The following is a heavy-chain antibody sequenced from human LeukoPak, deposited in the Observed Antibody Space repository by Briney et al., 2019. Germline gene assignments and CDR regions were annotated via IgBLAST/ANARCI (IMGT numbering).Heavy chain of an antibody. D-gene: IGHD1-26*01. V-gene: IGHV4-34*01. J-gene: IGHJ3*02. CDR3: ARQKWGVRAFDI. CDR1: GFTFRSYW. Sequence: PGGSLRLSCAASGFTFRSYWMSWVRQPPGKGLEWIGEINHSGSTNYNPSLKSRVTISVDTSKNQFSLKLSSVTAADTAVYYCARQKWGVRAFDIWGQGTMVTVSS. CDR2: INHSGST.